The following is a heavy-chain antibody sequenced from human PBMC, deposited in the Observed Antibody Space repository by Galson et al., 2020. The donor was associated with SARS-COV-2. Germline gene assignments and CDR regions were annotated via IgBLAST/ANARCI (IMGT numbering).Heavy chain of an antibody. V-gene: IGHV4-34*01. Sequence: SETLSLTCAVYGGSFSGYYWSWIRQPPGKGLEWIGEINHSGSTNYNPSLKSRVTISVDTSKNQFSLKLSFVTAADTAVYYCARGEYSSGWYGIKDYFDYWGQGTLVTVAS. CDR3: ARGEYSSGWYGIKDYFDY. CDR1: GGSFSGYY. CDR2: INHSGST. J-gene: IGHJ4*02. D-gene: IGHD6-19*01.